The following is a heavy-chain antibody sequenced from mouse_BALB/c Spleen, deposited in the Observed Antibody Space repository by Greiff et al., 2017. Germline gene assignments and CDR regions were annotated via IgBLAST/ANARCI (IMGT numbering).Heavy chain of an antibody. D-gene: IGHD2-14*01. J-gene: IGHJ4*01. CDR1: GYSITSDYA. Sequence: EVQLQESGPGLVKPSQSLSLTCTVTGYSITSDYAWNWIRQFPGNKLEWMGYISYSGSTSYNPSLKSRISITRDTSKNQFFLQLNSVTTEDTATYYCAYRDYAMDYWGQGTSVTVSS. CDR2: ISYSGST. CDR3: AYRDYAMDY. V-gene: IGHV3-2*02.